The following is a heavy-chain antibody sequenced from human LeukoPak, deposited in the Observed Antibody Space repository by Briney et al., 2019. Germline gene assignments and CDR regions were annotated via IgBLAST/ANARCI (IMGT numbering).Heavy chain of an antibody. Sequence: SETLSLTCAVYGGSFSGYNWSWIRQPPGKGLEWIGEINHSGSTNYNPSLKSRVTISVDTSKNQFSLRLTSVTAADTAVYYCARQLAGLAPPGFIDSWGQGTLVTVSS. CDR3: ARQLAGLAPPGFIDS. V-gene: IGHV4-34*01. J-gene: IGHJ4*02. CDR1: GGSFSGYN. D-gene: IGHD3-3*02. CDR2: INHSGST.